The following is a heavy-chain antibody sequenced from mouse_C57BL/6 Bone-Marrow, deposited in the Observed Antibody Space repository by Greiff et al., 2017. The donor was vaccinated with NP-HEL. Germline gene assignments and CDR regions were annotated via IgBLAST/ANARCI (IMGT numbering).Heavy chain of an antibody. Sequence: EVKLVESGPVLVKPGASVKMSCKASGYTFTDYYMNWVKQSHGKSLEWIGVINPYNGGTSYNQKFKGKATLTVDKSSSTAYMELNSLTSEDSAVYYCARTASYYSNYDFDYWGQGTTLTVSS. CDR3: ARTASYYSNYDFDY. CDR1: GYTFTDYY. CDR2: INPYNGGT. D-gene: IGHD2-5*01. J-gene: IGHJ2*01. V-gene: IGHV1-19*01.